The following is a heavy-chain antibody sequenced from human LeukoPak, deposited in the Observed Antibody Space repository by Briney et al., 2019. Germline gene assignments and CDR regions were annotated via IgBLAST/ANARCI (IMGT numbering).Heavy chain of an antibody. V-gene: IGHV1-69*05. Sequence: SVKVSCKASGGTFSSYAISWVRQAPGQGLEWMGGIIPIFGTANYAQKFQGRVTMTTDTSTSTAYMELRSLRSDDTAVYYCARDGGDSYSSSWGQGTLVTVSS. J-gene: IGHJ4*02. CDR2: IIPIFGTA. CDR1: GGTFSSYA. CDR3: ARDGGDSYSSS. D-gene: IGHD6-13*01.